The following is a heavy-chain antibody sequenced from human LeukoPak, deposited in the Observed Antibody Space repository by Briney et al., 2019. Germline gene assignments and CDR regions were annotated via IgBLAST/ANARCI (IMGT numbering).Heavy chain of an antibody. Sequence: KPSETLSLTCTVSGGSISSYYWSWIRQPPGEGLEWIGYIYYSGSTNYNPSLKSRVTISVDTSKNQFSLKLSSVTAADTAVYCCARVLGGYPYYYYGMDVWGQGTTVTVSS. D-gene: IGHD5-12*01. V-gene: IGHV4-59*01. CDR3: ARVLGGYPYYYYGMDV. CDR2: IYYSGST. J-gene: IGHJ6*02. CDR1: GGSISSYY.